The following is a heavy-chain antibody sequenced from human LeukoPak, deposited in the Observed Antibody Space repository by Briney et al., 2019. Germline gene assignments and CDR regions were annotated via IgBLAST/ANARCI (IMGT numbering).Heavy chain of an antibody. D-gene: IGHD3-22*01. CDR2: ISGSGGST. V-gene: IGHV3-23*01. J-gene: IGHJ4*02. CDR1: GFTFSSYG. Sequence: GGSLRLSCAASGFTFSSYGMSWVRQAPGKGLEWVSAISGSGGSTYYADSVKGRFTISRDNSKNTLYLQMNSLRAEDTAVYYCAKGEYYYDSSGYSYYFDYWGQGTLVTVSS. CDR3: AKGEYYYDSSGYSYYFDY.